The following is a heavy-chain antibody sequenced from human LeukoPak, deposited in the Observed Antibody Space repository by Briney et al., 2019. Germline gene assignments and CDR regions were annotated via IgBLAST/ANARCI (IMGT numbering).Heavy chain of an antibody. CDR1: GYRFTNYW. Sequence: GESLKISCKGSGYRFTNYWIGWVRQMPGQGLEWMGIIYPDDSDTRYSPSFQGQVTISVDKSISTAYLQWSSLKASDTAIYYCARHYYYDRSGYYPFAYWGQGTLLTVSS. D-gene: IGHD3-22*01. CDR2: IYPDDSDT. J-gene: IGHJ4*02. V-gene: IGHV5-51*01. CDR3: ARHYYYDRSGYYPFAY.